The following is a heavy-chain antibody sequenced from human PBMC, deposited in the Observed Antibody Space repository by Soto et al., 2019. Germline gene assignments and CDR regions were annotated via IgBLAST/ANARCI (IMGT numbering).Heavy chain of an antibody. V-gene: IGHV4-31*11. CDR2: IYYSGST. Sequence: SETLSLTFAVFGGSFSGYYWSWIRPHPGKGLAWMGYIYYSGSTYYNPSLKSRVTISVDTSKNQFSLKLSSVTAADTAVYYCARSLWFGELFPRGYYGMDVWGQGTTVTVSS. D-gene: IGHD3-10*01. CDR1: GGSFSGYY. CDR3: ARSLWFGELFPRGYYGMDV. J-gene: IGHJ6*02.